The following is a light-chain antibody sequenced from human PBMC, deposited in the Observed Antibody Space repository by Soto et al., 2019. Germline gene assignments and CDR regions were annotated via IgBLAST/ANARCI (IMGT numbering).Light chain of an antibody. CDR2: EVN. CDR3: ASFRSGTILV. CDR1: RSDIGDSNF. V-gene: IGLV2-14*01. Sequence: QSALTQPASVSGSPGQSVTISCTGPRSDIGDSNFISWYQHSPGKAPRLLIYEVNNRPSGVSKRFSGSKAGNTASLTISGLLDDDDADYFCASFRSGTILVFGSGTRSPS. J-gene: IGLJ1*01.